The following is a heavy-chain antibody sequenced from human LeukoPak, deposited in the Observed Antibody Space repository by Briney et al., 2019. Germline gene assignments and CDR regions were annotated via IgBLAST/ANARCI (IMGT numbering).Heavy chain of an antibody. CDR1: GFTFSSYW. D-gene: IGHD3-22*01. CDR3: ARSSDSSGYYGY. CDR2: ISSDGSST. V-gene: IGHV3-74*01. Sequence: PGGSLRLSCAASGFTFSSYWMHWVRQAPGKGLVWVSHISSDGSSTNYADSVKGRFTISRDNAKNTLYLQMHSLRAEDTAVYYCARSSDSSGYYGYWGQGTLVTVSS. J-gene: IGHJ4*02.